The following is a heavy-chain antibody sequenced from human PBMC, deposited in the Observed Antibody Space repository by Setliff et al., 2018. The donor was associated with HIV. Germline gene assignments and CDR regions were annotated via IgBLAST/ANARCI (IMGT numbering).Heavy chain of an antibody. D-gene: IGHD3-22*01. V-gene: IGHV4-28*03. J-gene: IGHJ4*02. CDR1: GYSISSSHW. CDR3: ARAPGAYYYDSSGYPIGIRFDY. Sequence: SETLSLTCAVSGYSISSSHWWGWIRQPPGKGLEWIGYIYYSGSTNYNPSLKSRATMSVDTSNNRFSLKLSSVTAADTAVYYCARAPGAYYYDSSGYPIGIRFDYWGQGTLVTVSS. CDR2: IYYSGST.